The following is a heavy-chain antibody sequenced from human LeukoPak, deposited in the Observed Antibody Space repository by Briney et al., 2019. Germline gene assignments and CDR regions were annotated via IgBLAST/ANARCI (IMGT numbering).Heavy chain of an antibody. V-gene: IGHV3-9*01. J-gene: IGHJ4*02. CDR2: ISWNSGSI. D-gene: IGHD6-6*01. CDR3: AKVGSSGTKESDY. Sequence: GRSLRLSCAASGFTFDDYAMHWVRQAPGKGLEWVSGISWNSGSIGYADSVKGRFTTSRDNAKNSLYLQMNSLRAEDTALYYCAKVGSSGTKESDYWGQGTLVTVSS. CDR1: GFTFDDYA.